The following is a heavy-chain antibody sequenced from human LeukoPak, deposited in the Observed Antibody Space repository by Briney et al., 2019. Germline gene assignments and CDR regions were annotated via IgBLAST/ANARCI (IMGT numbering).Heavy chain of an antibody. CDR1: GDSISSTIYY. V-gene: IGHV4-39*07. D-gene: IGHD1-26*01. Sequence: SETLSLTCTVSGDSISSTIYYWGWIRQPPGKGLEWIGSIYYSGSTYYNPSLKSRVTISVDTSKNQFSLKLSSVTAADTAVYYCARDPRGGGGAFDIWGQGTMVTVSS. CDR3: ARDPRGGGGAFDI. CDR2: IYYSGST. J-gene: IGHJ3*02.